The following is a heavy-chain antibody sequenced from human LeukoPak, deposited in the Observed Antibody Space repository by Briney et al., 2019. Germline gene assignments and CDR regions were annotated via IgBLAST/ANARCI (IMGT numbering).Heavy chain of an antibody. Sequence: GFLLLSCAASGFSFSSYWMHWVRQAPGKVLVWVSRINSDGSSTSYADSVKGRFTISRDNAKNTLYLQMDSLRAEDTAVYYCARDQLNYYGSGRNWFDPWGQGTLVTVSS. CDR2: INSDGSST. D-gene: IGHD3-10*01. V-gene: IGHV3-74*01. J-gene: IGHJ5*02. CDR1: GFSFSSYW. CDR3: ARDQLNYYGSGRNWFDP.